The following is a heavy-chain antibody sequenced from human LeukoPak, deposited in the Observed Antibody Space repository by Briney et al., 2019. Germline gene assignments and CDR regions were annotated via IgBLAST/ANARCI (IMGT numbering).Heavy chain of an antibody. D-gene: IGHD4-17*01. V-gene: IGHV3-23*01. J-gene: IGHJ4*02. CDR3: AKGGVSWVTTEFDY. CDR1: GFTFSSYA. Sequence: PGGSLRLSCAASGFTFSSYAMSWVRQAPGKGLEWVSAISGSGGSTYYADSVKGRFTISRDNSKNTLYLQMDSLRAEDTAVYYYAKGGVSWVTTEFDYWGQGTLVTVSS. CDR2: ISGSGGST.